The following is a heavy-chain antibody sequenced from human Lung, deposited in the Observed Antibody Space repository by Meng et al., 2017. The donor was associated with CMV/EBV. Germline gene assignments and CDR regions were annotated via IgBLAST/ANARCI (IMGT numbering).Heavy chain of an antibody. V-gene: IGHV1-2*02. CDR3: ASSTSGVVIGILRRYNWFDP. Sequence: ASVXVSCKSSGYSFTGYYLHWVRQAPGQGLEWMGWINPYSGATKYAEKFQGRVTMTRNTSISTAYMELNTLRSDDTAVYYCASSTSGVVIGILRRYNWFDPWGQGTLVTVS. CDR1: GYSFTGYY. J-gene: IGHJ5*02. D-gene: IGHD2-21*01. CDR2: INPYSGAT.